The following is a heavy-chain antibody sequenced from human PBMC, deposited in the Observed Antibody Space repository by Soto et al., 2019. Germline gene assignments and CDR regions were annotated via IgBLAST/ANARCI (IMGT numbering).Heavy chain of an antibody. J-gene: IGHJ4*02. Sequence: PGEPLKISCAASGFTVGNNYMSWVRQAPGKGLEWVSLIYSTGTTKYADSVKGRFTVSRDNAKNTLYLQMNSLRAEDTAVYYCAKDQTGYDFWSGYYTGDYFDYWGQGTLVTVSS. CDR2: IYSTGTT. D-gene: IGHD3-3*01. V-gene: IGHV3-53*01. CDR1: GFTVGNNY. CDR3: AKDQTGYDFWSGYYTGDYFDY.